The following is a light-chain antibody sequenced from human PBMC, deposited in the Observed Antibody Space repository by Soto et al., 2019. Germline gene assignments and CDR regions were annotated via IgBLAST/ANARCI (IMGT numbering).Light chain of an antibody. CDR3: QQYNSYLLT. CDR1: QSISSW. J-gene: IGKJ4*01. V-gene: IGKV1-5*03. CDR2: KAS. Sequence: DIQMTQSPSTLSASVGDRVTITCRASQSISSWLAWYQQKPGKAPKLLSYKASSLESGVPSRFSGSGSGTDFTLTISSLQPDDFATYYCQQYNSYLLTFGRGTKVEIK.